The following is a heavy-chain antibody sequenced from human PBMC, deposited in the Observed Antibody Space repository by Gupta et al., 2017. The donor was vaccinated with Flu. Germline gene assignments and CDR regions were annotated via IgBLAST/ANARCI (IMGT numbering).Heavy chain of an antibody. CDR3: AKGYDYYDRSGTNY. CDR2: ISYDESNK. Sequence: VQLVESGGGVVQPGRSLRLSCAASGSLISSYAMHWVRPAPGKGLDWVEVISYDESNKYYIDSVKGRFTISRDNSKNTMYLQMNSLRAEETAVYYCAKGYDYYDRSGTNYWGQGTLVTVSS. J-gene: IGHJ4*02. CDR1: GSLISSYA. D-gene: IGHD3-22*01. V-gene: IGHV3-30*18.